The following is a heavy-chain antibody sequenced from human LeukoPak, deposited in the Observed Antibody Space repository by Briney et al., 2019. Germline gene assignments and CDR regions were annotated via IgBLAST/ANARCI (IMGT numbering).Heavy chain of an antibody. CDR1: GFTFSSYW. CDR3: ARGGGLDV. V-gene: IGHV3-7*03. J-gene: IGHJ6*02. CDR2: INPNGNVN. Sequence: GGSLRLSCAASGFTFSSYWVSWARQAPGKGLGGVAGINPNGNVNYYVDSVKGRFTISRDNAKNSLYLQVGKLRAEDTAVYFCARGGGLDVWGQGAAVTVSS. D-gene: IGHD3-16*01.